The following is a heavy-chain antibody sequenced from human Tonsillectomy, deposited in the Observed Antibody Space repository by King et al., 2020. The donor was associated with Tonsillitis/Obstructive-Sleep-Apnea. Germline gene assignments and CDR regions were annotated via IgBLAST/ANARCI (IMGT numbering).Heavy chain of an antibody. Sequence: EVQLVESGGGLVQPGGSLRLSWAASGFTFSSYTIAWVRQAPGKGLEWVSGIRVTSRTYYADSVKCRFTISRDNSKNTLFLQMNSLTAEDTAVYYCAKTDGGDYFYMDVWGKGTTVTVSS. CDR2: IRVTSRT. D-gene: IGHD3-16*01. CDR3: AKTDGGDYFYMDV. V-gene: IGHV3-23*04. CDR1: GFTFSSYT. J-gene: IGHJ6*03.